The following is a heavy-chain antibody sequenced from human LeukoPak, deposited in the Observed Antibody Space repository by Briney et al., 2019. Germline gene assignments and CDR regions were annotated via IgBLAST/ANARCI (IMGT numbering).Heavy chain of an antibody. Sequence: GAPVKVPCKASGYTFTDYYIHWVRQAPGQGLEWMGWIHSNSGGTTYAQKFQGRVTMTRDTSISTINMELSSLTSDDTAVYYCSREDYWGQGTLVTVSS. V-gene: IGHV1-2*02. CDR3: SREDY. CDR2: IHSNSGGT. J-gene: IGHJ4*02. CDR1: GYTFTDYY.